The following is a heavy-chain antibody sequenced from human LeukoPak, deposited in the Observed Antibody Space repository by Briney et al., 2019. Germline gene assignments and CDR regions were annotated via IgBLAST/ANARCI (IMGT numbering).Heavy chain of an antibody. V-gene: IGHV4-39*01. CDR1: DASISSGTYY. J-gene: IGHJ4*02. CDR2: IYHNGST. CDR3: ARGRPYSGGYHLDY. Sequence: SETLSLTCTVSDASISSGTYYWGWIRQPPGKGLEWIGSIYHNGSTSYNPSLKSRVTMSVDTSKNQFFLKLNSVTAADTAVYYCARGRPYSGGYHLDYWGQGTLVTVSA. D-gene: IGHD1-26*01.